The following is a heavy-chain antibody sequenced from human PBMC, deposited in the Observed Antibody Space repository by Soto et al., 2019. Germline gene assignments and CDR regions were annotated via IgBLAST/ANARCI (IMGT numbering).Heavy chain of an antibody. CDR2: IYYSGST. D-gene: IGHD2-2*01. CDR3: AREGGAYCSSTSCRIDY. J-gene: IGHJ4*02. CDR1: GGSISSGDYY. Sequence: TSQTLSLTCTVSGGSISSGDYYWSWIRQHPGKGLEWIGYIYYSGSTYYNPSLKSRVTISVDTSKNQFSLKLSSVTAADTAVYYCAREGGAYCSSTSCRIDYWGQGTLVTVSS. V-gene: IGHV4-30-4*01.